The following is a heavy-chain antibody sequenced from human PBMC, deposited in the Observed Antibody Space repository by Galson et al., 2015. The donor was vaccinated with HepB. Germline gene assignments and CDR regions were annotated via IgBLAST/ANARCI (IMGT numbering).Heavy chain of an antibody. Sequence: SLRLSCAASGFTFSTYSMNWVRQAPGKGLEWLSYISSSSSGIYYADSVRGRFTISRDNAENSLFLQMNSLRDEDTAVYYCARESRWVPDYWGRGTLVTVSS. CDR3: ARESRWVPDY. D-gene: IGHD5-24*01. CDR1: GFTFSTYS. V-gene: IGHV3-48*02. J-gene: IGHJ4*02. CDR2: ISSSSSGI.